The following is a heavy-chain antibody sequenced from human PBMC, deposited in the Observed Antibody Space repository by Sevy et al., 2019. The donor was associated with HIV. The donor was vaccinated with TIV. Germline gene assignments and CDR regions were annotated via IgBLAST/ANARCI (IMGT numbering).Heavy chain of an antibody. CDR3: ARYYYDHTGPRSWFAL. J-gene: IGHJ5*02. D-gene: IGHD3-22*01. CDR1: RASISNYF. Sequence: SETLSLTCTVSRASISNYFWTWIRQPLGKGLEWIGYMYNSGSTNYNPSLKSRVTMSVDTSKSQFSLKLTSVTAADTAFYYCARYYYDHTGPRSWFALWGQGILVTVSS. CDR2: MYNSGST. V-gene: IGHV4-59*01.